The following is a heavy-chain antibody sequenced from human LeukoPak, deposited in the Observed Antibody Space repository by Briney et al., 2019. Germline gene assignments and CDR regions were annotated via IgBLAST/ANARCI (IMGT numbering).Heavy chain of an antibody. CDR1: GFTFNNYA. CDR2: ISSSGGST. Sequence: GGSLRLSCAASGFTFNNYAMNWVRQAPGKGLEWVSAISSSGGSTYYADSVKGRLTASRDNSKNTLYLEMNSLTAEDTAVYYCAKSEPARPTGYWGQGTLVTVSS. D-gene: IGHD1-1*01. V-gene: IGHV3-23*01. J-gene: IGHJ4*02. CDR3: AKSEPARPTGY.